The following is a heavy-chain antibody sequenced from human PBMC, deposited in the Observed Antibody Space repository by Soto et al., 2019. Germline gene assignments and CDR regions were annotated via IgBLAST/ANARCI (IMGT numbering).Heavy chain of an antibody. CDR2: LIHGGST. CDR3: ARSPLGYDYVRQTWREVGDSFDI. J-gene: IGHJ3*02. V-gene: IGHV4-34*12. CDR1: GASLCGFH. D-gene: IGHD3-16*01. Sequence: QTLSLTCAIYGASLCGFHWTWLRHSPCKGLEWNGELIHGGSTNYNPSLKGRVSFSLDTSKNQFSLHLMSVTAADTAVYYCARSPLGYDYVRQTWREVGDSFDIWGRGTLVTVSS.